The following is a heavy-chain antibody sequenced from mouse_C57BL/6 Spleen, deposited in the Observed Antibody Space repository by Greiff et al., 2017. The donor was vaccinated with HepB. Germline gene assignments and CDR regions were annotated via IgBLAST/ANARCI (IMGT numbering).Heavy chain of an antibody. CDR2: IDPENGDT. CDR3: TTAQGAWCAY. Sequence: VQLKESGAELVRPGASVKLSCTASGFNIKDAYMHWVKQRPEQGLEWIGWIDPENGDTEYASKFQGTATITADTSSNPAYLQLSSLTSEDTAVYYCTTAQGAWCAYWGQWTLVTVSS. D-gene: IGHD3-2*02. J-gene: IGHJ3*01. V-gene: IGHV14-4*01. CDR1: GFNIKDAY.